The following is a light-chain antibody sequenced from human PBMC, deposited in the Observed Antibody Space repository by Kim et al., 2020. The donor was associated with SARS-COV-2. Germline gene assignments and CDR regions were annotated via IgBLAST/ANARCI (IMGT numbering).Light chain of an antibody. CDR2: GEN. V-gene: IGLV3-19*01. J-gene: IGLJ2*01. CDR1: SLRNYY. Sequence: SSELTQDPAVSVALGQTVRITCQGDSLRNYYAAWYHQKPGQAPVLVIHGENDRPSGIPDRFSGSNSGDTTSLTITGAQAEDEGDYYCNSRDTSGYRLLFGGGTQLT. CDR3: NSRDTSGYRLL.